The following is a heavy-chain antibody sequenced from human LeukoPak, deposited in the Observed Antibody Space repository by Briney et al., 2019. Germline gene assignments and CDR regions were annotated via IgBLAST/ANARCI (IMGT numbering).Heavy chain of an antibody. CDR2: FYASGST. J-gene: IGHJ3*02. CDR1: GGSISSYY. V-gene: IGHV4-4*07. Sequence: PSETLSLTCTVSGGSISSYYWSWIRQPAGKGLEWIGRFYASGSTNYNPSLRSRVTMSVDTSKNQFSLKLTSVTAADTAVYYCARDGTYCGSDCYPHDAFDIWGQGTVVTVSS. D-gene: IGHD2-21*02. CDR3: ARDGTYCGSDCYPHDAFDI.